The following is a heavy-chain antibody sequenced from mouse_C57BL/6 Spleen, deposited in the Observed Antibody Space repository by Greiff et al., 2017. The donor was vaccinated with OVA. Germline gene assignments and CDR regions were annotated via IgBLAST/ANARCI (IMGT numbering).Heavy chain of an antibody. CDR1: GYTFTSYW. Sequence: QVQLKQPGAELVKPGASVKLSCKASGYTFTSYWMHWVKQRPGQGLEWIGMIHPNSGSTNYNERFKSKATLTVDKSSSTAYMQLSSLTSEDSAVYYCAKDYDYDEEYWGQGTLVTVSA. CDR3: AKDYDYDEEY. CDR2: IHPNSGST. V-gene: IGHV1-64*01. D-gene: IGHD2-4*01. J-gene: IGHJ3*01.